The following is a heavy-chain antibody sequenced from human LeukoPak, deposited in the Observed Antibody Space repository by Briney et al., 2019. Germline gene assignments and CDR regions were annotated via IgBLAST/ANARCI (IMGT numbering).Heavy chain of an antibody. CDR3: ARDWFDGDYDRFDY. J-gene: IGHJ4*02. D-gene: IGHD4-17*01. CDR2: INQDGSQK. Sequence: GGSLGLSCAVSGFTFSGYWMSWFRQAPGKGLEWVANINQDGSQKFSVDSVKGRFTISRDNAKNSLSLQMNSLRVEDTAVYYCARDWFDGDYDRFDYWGQGTLVTVSS. V-gene: IGHV3-7*03. CDR1: GFTFSGYW.